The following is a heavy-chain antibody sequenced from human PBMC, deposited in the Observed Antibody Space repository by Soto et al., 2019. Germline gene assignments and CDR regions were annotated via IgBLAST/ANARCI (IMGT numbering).Heavy chain of an antibody. J-gene: IGHJ6*02. CDR3: AKGGVRGVTNYYYYGMDV. Sequence: GGSLRLSCAASGFTFSSYAMSWVRQAPGKGLEWVSAISGSGGSTYYADSVKGRFTISRDNSKNTLYLQMNSLRAEDTAVYYCAKGGVRGVTNYYYYGMDVWRQGTTVTVSS. CDR1: GFTFSSYA. V-gene: IGHV3-23*01. D-gene: IGHD3-10*01. CDR2: ISGSGGST.